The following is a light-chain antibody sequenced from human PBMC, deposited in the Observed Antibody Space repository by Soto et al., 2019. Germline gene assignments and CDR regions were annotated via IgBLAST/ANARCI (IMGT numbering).Light chain of an antibody. Sequence: QSVLTQPPSVSGSPGQTITISCTGSSSHIGEGYAVHWYQHLPGRPPKLLIYGNNNRPSGVPDRFSGSKSGTSVSLAITGLRGEDEADYFCTSYTTSSTWVFGGGTKLTVL. CDR3: TSYTTSSTWV. V-gene: IGLV1-40*01. CDR2: GNN. CDR1: SSHIGEGYA. J-gene: IGLJ3*02.